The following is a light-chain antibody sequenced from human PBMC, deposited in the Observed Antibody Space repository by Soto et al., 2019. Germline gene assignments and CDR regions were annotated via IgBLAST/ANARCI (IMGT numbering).Light chain of an antibody. V-gene: IGKV3D-20*02. Sequence: EIVLTQSPGTLSLSPGERATLSCRASQSVGTYLAWYQQKPGQAPRLLIYGASSRATGIPDRFSGSGSGTDFTLTISRLEPEDFAVYYCQQRSNWPPEITFGQGTRLEN. CDR2: GAS. CDR3: QQRSNWPPEIT. J-gene: IGKJ5*01. CDR1: QSVGTY.